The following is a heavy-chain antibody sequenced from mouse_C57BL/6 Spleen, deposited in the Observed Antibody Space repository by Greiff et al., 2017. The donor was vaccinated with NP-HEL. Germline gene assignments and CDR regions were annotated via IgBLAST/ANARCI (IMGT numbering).Heavy chain of an antibody. Sequence: EVQVVESGEGLVKPGGSLKLSCAASGFTFSSYAMSWVRQTPEKRLEWVAYISSGGDYIYYADTVKGRFTISRDNARNTLYLQMSSLKSEDTAMYYCTREGDGYDLYYAMDYWGQGTSVTVSS. J-gene: IGHJ4*01. CDR1: GFTFSSYA. CDR2: ISSGGDYI. D-gene: IGHD2-2*01. V-gene: IGHV5-9-1*02. CDR3: TREGDGYDLYYAMDY.